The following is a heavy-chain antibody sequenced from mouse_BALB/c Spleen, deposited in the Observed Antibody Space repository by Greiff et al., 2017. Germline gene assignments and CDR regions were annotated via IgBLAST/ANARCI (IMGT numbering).Heavy chain of an antibody. V-gene: IGHV14-1*02. CDR1: GFNIKDYY. J-gene: IGHJ4*01. CDR3: ARTTVPYAMDY. D-gene: IGHD1-1*01. Sequence: EVQLVESGAELVRPGALVKLSCKASGFNIKDYYMHWVKQRPEQGLEWIGWIDPENGNTIYDPKFQGKASITADTSSNTAYLQLSSLTSEDTAVYYCARTTVPYAMDYWGQGTSVTVSS. CDR2: IDPENGNT.